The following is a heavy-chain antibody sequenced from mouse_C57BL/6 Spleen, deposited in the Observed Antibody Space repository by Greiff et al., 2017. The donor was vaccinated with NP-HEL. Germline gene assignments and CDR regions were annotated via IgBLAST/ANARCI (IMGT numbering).Heavy chain of an antibody. CDR3: ARDSNYGFDY. J-gene: IGHJ2*01. CDR2: IYPGDGDT. Sequence: QVHVKQSGAELVKPGASVKISCKASGYAFSSYWMNWVKQRPGKGLEWIGQIYPGDGDTNYNGKFKGKATLTADKSSSTAYMQLSSLTSEDSAVYFCARDSNYGFDYWGQGTTRTVSS. D-gene: IGHD2-5*01. V-gene: IGHV1-80*01. CDR1: GYAFSSYW.